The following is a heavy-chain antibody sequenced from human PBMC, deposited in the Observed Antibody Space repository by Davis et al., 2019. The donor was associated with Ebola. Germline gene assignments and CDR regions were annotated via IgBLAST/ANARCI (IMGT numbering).Heavy chain of an antibody. V-gene: IGHV4-39*01. CDR1: GGSISSSSYY. D-gene: IGHD6-13*01. Sequence: MPSETLSLTCTVSGGSISSSSYYWGWIRQPPGKGLEWIGSIYYSGSTYYNPSLKSRVTISVDTAKNQFSLKLSSVTAADTAVYYCARHGAQIAAANWFDPWGQGTLVTVSS. CDR2: IYYSGST. J-gene: IGHJ5*02. CDR3: ARHGAQIAAANWFDP.